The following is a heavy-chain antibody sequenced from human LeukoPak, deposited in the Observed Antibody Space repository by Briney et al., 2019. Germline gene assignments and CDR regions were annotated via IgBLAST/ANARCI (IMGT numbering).Heavy chain of an antibody. CDR1: GASISSYY. V-gene: IGHV4-59*13. J-gene: IGHJ3*02. Sequence: SETLSLTCTVSGASISSYYRGWVRQPPGQGLEWIGYISARGSTNYNPTLAGRCGIPVDASQTSFSWYLYYVTAADTAVYYCARLFAHPYHSVVAVPGAAHFSAFDIWGQGTMASVSS. CDR3: ARLFAHPYHSVVAVPGAAHFSAFDI. D-gene: IGHD2-2*01. CDR2: ISARGST.